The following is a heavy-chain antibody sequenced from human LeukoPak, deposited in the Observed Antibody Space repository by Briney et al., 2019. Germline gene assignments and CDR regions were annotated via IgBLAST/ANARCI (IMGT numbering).Heavy chain of an antibody. D-gene: IGHD4-17*01. V-gene: IGHV1-18*01. J-gene: IGHJ3*02. Sequence: ASVKVSCKASGYTFTSYGISWVRQAPGQGLEWMGWISAYNGNTNYAQKLQGRVTMTTDTSTSTAYMELRSLRSDDTAVYYCARAPHDYGDYDDAFDIWGQGTMVTVSS. CDR2: ISAYNGNT. CDR3: ARAPHDYGDYDDAFDI. CDR1: GYTFTSYG.